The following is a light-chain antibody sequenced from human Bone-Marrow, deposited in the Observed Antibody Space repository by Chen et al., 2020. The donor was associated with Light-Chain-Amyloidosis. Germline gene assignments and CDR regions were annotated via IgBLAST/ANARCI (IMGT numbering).Light chain of an antibody. Sequence: EIVLTQSPGTLSLSPGEGANLSCRASQTIRSNFLTWYQQKFGQSPRLLIYSSSTRATCIPDRFTGSWPGTDFSLTLHLLDPVDFAMYYCQQYGTSPLTFRGGTKVEIK. CDR2: SSS. J-gene: IGKJ4*01. V-gene: IGKV3-20*01. CDR3: QQYGTSPLT. CDR1: QTIRSNF.